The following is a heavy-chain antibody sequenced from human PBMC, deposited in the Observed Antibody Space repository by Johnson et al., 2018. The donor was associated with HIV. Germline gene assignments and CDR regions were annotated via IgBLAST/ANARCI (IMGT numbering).Heavy chain of an antibody. D-gene: IGHD2-21*01. Sequence: QMLLVESGGGLVKPGGSLTVSCAGSGFTFSDYYVTWIRQAPGKGLEWVSYISSSGTTKNYADSVRGRFTIPRDNVKNLVYLQMNSLRTEDTAVYYCARPAGKMILVVDDSFHIWGQGTMVTVSS. CDR3: ARPAGKMILVVDDSFHI. CDR1: GFTFSDYY. J-gene: IGHJ3*02. V-gene: IGHV3-11*04. CDR2: ISSSGTTK.